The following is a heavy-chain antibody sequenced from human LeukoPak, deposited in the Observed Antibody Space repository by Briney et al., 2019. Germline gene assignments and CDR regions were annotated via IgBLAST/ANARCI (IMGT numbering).Heavy chain of an antibody. CDR3: ASSYCSGGSCPYGMDV. CDR1: GDSIGSGDYY. CDR2: VFYRGST. J-gene: IGHJ6*02. V-gene: IGHV4-39*01. D-gene: IGHD2-15*01. Sequence: SETLSLTCSVSGDSIGSGDYYWGWIRQPPGKGLEWIGSVFYRGSTYYSPSLTSRVAISVGASNNQFSLKLSSVTAADTAVYYCASSYCSGGSCPYGMDVWGQGTTVTVSS.